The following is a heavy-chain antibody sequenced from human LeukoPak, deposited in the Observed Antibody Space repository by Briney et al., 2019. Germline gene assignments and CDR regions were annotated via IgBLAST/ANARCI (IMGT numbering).Heavy chain of an antibody. CDR2: ISGSGGST. D-gene: IGHD5-12*01. J-gene: IGHJ4*02. CDR1: GFTFSSYG. Sequence: GGSLRLSCAASGFTFSSYGMSWVRQAPGTGLEWVSAISGSGGSTYYADSVKGRFTISRDNSKNTLYLQMNSLRAEDTAVCYCAKDPGYEGGACWGQGTLVTVSS. CDR3: AKDPGYEGGAC. V-gene: IGHV3-23*01.